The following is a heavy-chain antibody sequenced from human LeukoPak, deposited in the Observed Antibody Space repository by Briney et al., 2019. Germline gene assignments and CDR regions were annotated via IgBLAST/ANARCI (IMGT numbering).Heavy chain of an antibody. V-gene: IGHV4-34*01. J-gene: IGHJ4*02. CDR3: VPLGPDSSGVTRDYFDY. CDR1: GGSFSGYY. Sequence: PSETLSLTCAVYGGSFSGYYWSWIRQPPGKGLEWIGEINHSGSTNYNPSLKSRVTISVDTSKNQFSLKLSSVTAAGTAVYYCVPLGPDSSGVTRDYFDYWGQGTLVTVSS. D-gene: IGHD3-22*01. CDR2: INHSGST.